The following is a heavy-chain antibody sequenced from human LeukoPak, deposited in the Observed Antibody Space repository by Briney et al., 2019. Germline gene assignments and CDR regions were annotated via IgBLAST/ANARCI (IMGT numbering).Heavy chain of an antibody. Sequence: SETLSLTCTVSGGSISSGDYYWSWIRQPPGKGLEWIGYIYYSGSTYYNPSLKSRVTISVDTSKNQFSLKLSSVTAADTAVYYCARVTGYGGPPEAFDIWGQGTMVTVSS. J-gene: IGHJ3*02. CDR2: IYYSGST. V-gene: IGHV4-30-4*08. D-gene: IGHD4-23*01. CDR1: GGSISSGDYY. CDR3: ARVTGYGGPPEAFDI.